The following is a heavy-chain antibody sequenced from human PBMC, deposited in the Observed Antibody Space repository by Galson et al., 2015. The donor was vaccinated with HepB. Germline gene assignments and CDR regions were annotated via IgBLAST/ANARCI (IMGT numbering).Heavy chain of an antibody. V-gene: IGHV1-69*13. CDR1: GGTFSSYV. Sequence: SVKVSCKASGGTFSSYVISWVRQAPGQGLERMGGIIPIFGTENYAQKFQGRVTITANESTSTAYMELRSLRSEDTAVYYCARASVEGVRGYYYGMDVWGQGTTVTVSS. J-gene: IGHJ6*02. CDR3: ARASVEGVRGYYYGMDV. CDR2: IIPIFGTE. D-gene: IGHD4-23*01.